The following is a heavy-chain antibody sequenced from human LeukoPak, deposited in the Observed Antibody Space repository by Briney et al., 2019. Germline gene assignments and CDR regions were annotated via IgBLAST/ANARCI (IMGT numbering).Heavy chain of an antibody. CDR3: ARGGSSWYRSFDY. D-gene: IGHD6-13*01. Sequence: SATLSLTCTVSGGSLNSYYWSWIRQPAGKGLEWIGRIYTSGSTNYNPSLKSRVTMSVDTSKNQFSLKLSSVTAADTAVYYCARGGSSWYRSFDYWGQGTLVTVPS. J-gene: IGHJ4*02. CDR1: GGSLNSYY. V-gene: IGHV4-4*07. CDR2: IYTSGST.